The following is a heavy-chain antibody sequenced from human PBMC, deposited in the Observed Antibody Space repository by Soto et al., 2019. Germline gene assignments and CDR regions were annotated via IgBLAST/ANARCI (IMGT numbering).Heavy chain of an antibody. CDR1: GYTFTSYG. V-gene: IGHV1-18*01. J-gene: IGHJ5*02. CDR3: ARDLVVVAQRYNWFDP. Sequence: ASVKVSCKASGYTFTSYGISWVRQAPGQGLEWMGWISAYNGNTNYAQKLQGRVTMTTDTSTSTAYMELRSLRSDDTAVYYCARDLVVVAQRYNWFDPWGQGTLVTVSS. D-gene: IGHD2-15*01. CDR2: ISAYNGNT.